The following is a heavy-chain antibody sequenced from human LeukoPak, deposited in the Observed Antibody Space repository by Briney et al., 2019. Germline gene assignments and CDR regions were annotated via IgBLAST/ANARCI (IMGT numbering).Heavy chain of an antibody. J-gene: IGHJ4*02. CDR2: ISSSGSTI. V-gene: IGHV3-48*03. D-gene: IGHD6-19*01. Sequence: PGGSLRLSCAASEFTVSSYEMNWVRQAPGKGLEWVSYISSSGSTIYYADSVKGRFTISRDNAKNSLYLQMNSLRAEDTAVYYCARAVPTGYSSGWSVFDYWGQGTLVTVSS. CDR1: EFTVSSYE. CDR3: ARAVPTGYSSGWSVFDY.